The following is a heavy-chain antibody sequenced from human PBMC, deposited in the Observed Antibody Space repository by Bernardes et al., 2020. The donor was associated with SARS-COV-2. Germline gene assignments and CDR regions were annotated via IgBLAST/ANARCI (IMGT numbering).Heavy chain of an antibody. V-gene: IGHV3-21*01. CDR2: ISSSSSYI. Sequence: GGSLRLSCAASGFTFSSYSMNWVRQAPGKGLEWVSSISSSSSYIYYADSVKGRFTISRDNAKNSLYLQMNSLRAEDTAVYYCARVGEEGSGWDLDYWGQGTLVTVSS. J-gene: IGHJ4*02. D-gene: IGHD6-19*01. CDR1: GFTFSSYS. CDR3: ARVGEEGSGWDLDY.